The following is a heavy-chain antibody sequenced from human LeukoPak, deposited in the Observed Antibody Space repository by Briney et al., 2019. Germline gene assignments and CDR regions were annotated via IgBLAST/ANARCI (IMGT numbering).Heavy chain of an antibody. J-gene: IGHJ4*02. CDR2: ISGSGGST. CDR1: GFTFSSYA. V-gene: IGHV3-23*01. D-gene: IGHD3-22*01. Sequence: GGSLRLSCAASGFTFSSYAMSWVRQAPGKGLEWVSAISGSGGSTYYADSVKGRFTISRDNSKNTLYLQMNSLRAEDAAVYYCAKAQDTGVITTLFDYWGQGTLVTVSS. CDR3: AKAQDTGVITTLFDY.